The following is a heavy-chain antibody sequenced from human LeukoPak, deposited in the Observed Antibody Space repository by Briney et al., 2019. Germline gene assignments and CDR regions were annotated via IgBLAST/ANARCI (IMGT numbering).Heavy chain of an antibody. D-gene: IGHD6-13*01. CDR1: GFTFSSSA. J-gene: IGHJ4*02. Sequence: GGALRLSCAASGFTFSSSAMNWVRQAPGKGLEWVSASGTAGDTYYAASVKGRFTISRDDSKDTLYLRMTSLRAEDTAVYYCAKKTPGTHPFDYWGQGTLVTVSP. CDR2: SGTAGDT. CDR3: AKKTPGTHPFDY. V-gene: IGHV3-23*01.